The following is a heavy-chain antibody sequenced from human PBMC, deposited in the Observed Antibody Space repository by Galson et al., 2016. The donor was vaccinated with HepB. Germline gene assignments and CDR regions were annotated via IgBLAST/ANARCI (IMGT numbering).Heavy chain of an antibody. J-gene: IGHJ5*02. CDR1: GFTFSHYT. Sequence: LRLSCAASGFTFSHYTMHWVRQAPGKGLEWVAVISYDGSNEYYTDSVKGRFTISRDNSKNTLYLQMNSLRAEDTAVYYCARDSEYELLCPVSWGQGTLVTVSS. CDR2: ISYDGSNE. D-gene: IGHD2-2*01. V-gene: IGHV3-30-3*01. CDR3: ARDSEYELLCPVS.